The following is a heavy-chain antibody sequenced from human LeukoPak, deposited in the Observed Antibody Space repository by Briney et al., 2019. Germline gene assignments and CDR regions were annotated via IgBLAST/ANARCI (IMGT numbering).Heavy chain of an antibody. CDR2: ISSSSSYI. Sequence: GGSLRLSCAASGFTFSSYSMSWVRQAPGKGLERVSSISSSSSYIYYADSVKGRFTISRDNAKNSLYLQMNSLRAEDTAVYYCARVRNWGWGFDYFGYWGQGTLVTVSS. J-gene: IGHJ4*02. V-gene: IGHV3-21*01. D-gene: IGHD7-27*01. CDR3: ARVRNWGWGFDYFGY. CDR1: GFTFSSYS.